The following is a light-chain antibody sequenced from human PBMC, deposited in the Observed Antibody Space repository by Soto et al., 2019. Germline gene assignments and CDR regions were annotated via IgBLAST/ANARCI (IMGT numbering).Light chain of an antibody. Sequence: EIVMTQSPATLSVSPGERPTLSCRASQSVSSNLAWYQQKPGQAPRLLIYGASSRATGIPDRFSGSGSGTDFTLTISRLEPEDFAVYYCQQFGSSLPTFGGGTKVDI. CDR1: QSVSSN. V-gene: IGKV3-20*01. CDR3: QQFGSSLPT. J-gene: IGKJ4*01. CDR2: GAS.